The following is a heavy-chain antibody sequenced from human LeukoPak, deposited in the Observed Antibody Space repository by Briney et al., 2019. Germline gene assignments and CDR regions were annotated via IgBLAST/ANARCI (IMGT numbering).Heavy chain of an antibody. CDR3: ARMDYDILTGYPYFDY. D-gene: IGHD3-9*01. CDR2: TYYRSKWYN. V-gene: IGHV6-1*01. Sequence: SQTLSLTCAISGDSVSSNSAARNWIRQSPSRGLEWLGRTYYRSKWYNDYAVSVKSRITINPDTSKNQFSLQLNSVTPEDTAVYYCARMDYDILTGYPYFDYWGQGTLVTVSS. CDR1: GDSVSSNSAA. J-gene: IGHJ4*02.